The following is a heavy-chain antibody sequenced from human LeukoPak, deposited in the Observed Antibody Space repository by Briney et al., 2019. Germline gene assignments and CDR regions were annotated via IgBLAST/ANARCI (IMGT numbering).Heavy chain of an antibody. V-gene: IGHV3-23*01. CDR2: ISGGGDNT. Sequence: GGSLRLSCAASGFTFNSYAMSWVRRASGKGLEWVSGISGGGDNTYYADSVKGRFTISRDTSKNMVYLEMNSLRAEDTAVYYCAKVGPGAARDYWGQGTLVIVSS. CDR1: GFTFNSYA. D-gene: IGHD2-15*01. J-gene: IGHJ4*02. CDR3: AKVGPGAARDY.